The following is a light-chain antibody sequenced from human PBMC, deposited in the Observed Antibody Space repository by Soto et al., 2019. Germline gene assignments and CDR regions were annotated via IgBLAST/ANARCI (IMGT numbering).Light chain of an antibody. J-gene: IGKJ1*01. CDR2: ATS. CDR1: QNIRSY. Sequence: DIQMTQSPSSLSASVGDRVTITCRASQNIRSYLNWYQQKPGKAPQLLIYATSSLQTGVPSRFSARGSGTDVRLVISELQPEDAATYYGQQGDSSRWTAGRGTKVEI. V-gene: IGKV1-39*01. CDR3: QQGDSSRWT.